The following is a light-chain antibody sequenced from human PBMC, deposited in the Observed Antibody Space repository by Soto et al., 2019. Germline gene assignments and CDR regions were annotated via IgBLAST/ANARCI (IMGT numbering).Light chain of an antibody. J-gene: IGLJ1*01. CDR2: DVS. CDR3: CSYAGGPYV. V-gene: IGLV2-11*01. Sequence: QSALTQPRSVSGSPGQSVTISCTGTTSDVGDYNYVSWYQQHPGNAPKLMIYDVSKRPSGVPDRFSGSKSGSTASLTISGLQAEDETDYYCCSYAGGPYVFGTGTKVTVL. CDR1: TSDVGDYNY.